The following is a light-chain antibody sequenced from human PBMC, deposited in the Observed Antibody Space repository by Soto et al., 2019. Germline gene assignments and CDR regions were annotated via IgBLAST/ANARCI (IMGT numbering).Light chain of an antibody. CDR2: SNK. CDR1: SSNIGSNT. J-gene: IGLJ2*01. Sequence: QTVVTQPPSASGTPGQRVTISCSGSSSNIGSNTVNWYQQLPGTAPKLLIYSNKQRPSGVPDRFSGSKSGTSASLAISGLQSEDEADYYCAAWDDSLNGPVFGGGTQLTVL. CDR3: AAWDDSLNGPV. V-gene: IGLV1-44*01.